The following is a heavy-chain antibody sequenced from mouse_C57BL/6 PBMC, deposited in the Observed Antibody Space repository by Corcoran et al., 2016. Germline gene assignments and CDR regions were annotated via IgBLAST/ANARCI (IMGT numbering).Heavy chain of an antibody. CDR1: GFSLSTFGMG. CDR2: IWWDDDK. V-gene: IGHV8-8*01. D-gene: IGHD1-1*01. J-gene: IGHJ2*01. Sequence: QVTLKESGPGILQPSQTLSLTCSFSGFSLSTFGMGVGWIRQPSGKGLEWLAHIWWDDDKYYNPALKSRLTISKDTSKNQVFLKIANVDTADTSTYYCARIGDYYCSSYYYFDYWGQGTTLTVSS. CDR3: ARIGDYYCSSYYYFDY.